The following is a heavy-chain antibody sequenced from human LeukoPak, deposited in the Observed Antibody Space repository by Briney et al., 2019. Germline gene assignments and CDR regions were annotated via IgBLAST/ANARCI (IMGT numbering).Heavy chain of an antibody. CDR3: AKEPLRDGGSFFDY. V-gene: IGHV3-23*01. CDR2: ISGSGGST. CDR1: GFTVSSNY. D-gene: IGHD4-17*01. Sequence: PGGSLRLSCAASGFTVSSNYMSWVRQAPGKGLEWVSAISGSGGSTYYADSVKGRFTISRDNSKNMLYLQMNSLRAEDTAVYYCAKEPLRDGGSFFDYWGQGTLVTVSS. J-gene: IGHJ4*02.